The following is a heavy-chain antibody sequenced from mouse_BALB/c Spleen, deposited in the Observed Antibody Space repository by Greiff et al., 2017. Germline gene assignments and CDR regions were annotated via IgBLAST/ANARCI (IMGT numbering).Heavy chain of an antibody. Sequence: VKLMESGPGLVAPSQSLSITCTVSGFSLTSYGVHWVRQPPGKGLEWLGVIWAGGSTNYNSALMSRLSISKDNSKSQVFLKMNSLQTDDTAMYYCARGGYGNGFAYWGQGTLVTVSA. V-gene: IGHV2-9*02. D-gene: IGHD2-10*02. CDR3: ARGGYGNGFAY. CDR2: IWAGGST. J-gene: IGHJ3*01. CDR1: GFSLTSYG.